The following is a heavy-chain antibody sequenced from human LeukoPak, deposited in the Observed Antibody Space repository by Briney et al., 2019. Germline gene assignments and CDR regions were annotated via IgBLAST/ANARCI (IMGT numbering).Heavy chain of an antibody. Sequence: GSLRLSCAASGFTFSNYAMNWVRQAPGKGLEWVSSISGSSSDIYYADSVKGRFTVSRDNAKNSLYLQMNNLRAEDTAVYYCARRGYYDSSGYDYWGQGTLVTVSS. V-gene: IGHV3-21*01. CDR3: ARRGYYDSSGYDY. CDR1: GFTFSNYA. CDR2: ISGSSSDI. J-gene: IGHJ4*02. D-gene: IGHD3-22*01.